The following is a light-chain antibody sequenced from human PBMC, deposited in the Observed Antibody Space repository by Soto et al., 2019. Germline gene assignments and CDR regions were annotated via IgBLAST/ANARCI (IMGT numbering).Light chain of an antibody. CDR3: VQHNSYHRT. CDR1: QGIGSD. J-gene: IGKJ1*01. Sequence: DIQMTQSPSSLSASVGDRVTITCRASQGIGSDAGWYQQKPGKPPKRLIYATSILQSGIPSRFSGGGSGTEFTLTISNLQPEDFATYYCVQHNSYHRTFGQGTKVDIK. V-gene: IGKV1-17*02. CDR2: ATS.